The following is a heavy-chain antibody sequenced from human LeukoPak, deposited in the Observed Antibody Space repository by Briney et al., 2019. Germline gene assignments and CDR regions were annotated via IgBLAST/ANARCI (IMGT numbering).Heavy chain of an antibody. J-gene: IGHJ4*02. Sequence: GGSLRLSCAASGFTFSNYAIGWVRQAPGKGLEWVSAIGGSGISALYADSVTGRFTISRDNSRNTLYLHMNSLRADDTAVYFCAKRDSTGYSTSFFDYWGQGALVTVSS. CDR2: IGGSGISA. V-gene: IGHV3-23*01. CDR1: GFTFSNYA. D-gene: IGHD3-22*01. CDR3: AKRDSTGYSTSFFDY.